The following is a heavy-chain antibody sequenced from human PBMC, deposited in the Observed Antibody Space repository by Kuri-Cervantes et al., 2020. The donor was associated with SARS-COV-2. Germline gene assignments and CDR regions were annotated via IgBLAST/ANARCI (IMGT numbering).Heavy chain of an antibody. D-gene: IGHD5-12*01. Sequence: LRLSCTVSGGSISSGDYYWSWIRQPPGKGLEWMGYIYNSGSTYYNPSLQSRVTISVDKSKNQFSLKLSSVTAADTAVYYCARDDGNSGYDWAEGHLDYWGQGTLVTVSS. J-gene: IGHJ4*02. CDR3: ARDDGNSGYDWAEGHLDY. CDR1: GGSISSGDYY. CDR2: IYNSGST. V-gene: IGHV4-30-4*01.